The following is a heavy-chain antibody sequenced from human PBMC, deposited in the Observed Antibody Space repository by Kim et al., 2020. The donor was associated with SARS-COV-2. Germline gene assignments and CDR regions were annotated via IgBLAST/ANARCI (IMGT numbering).Heavy chain of an antibody. CDR2: IVVGSGNT. CDR1: GFTFTSSA. D-gene: IGHD1-26*01. J-gene: IGHJ3*02. V-gene: IGHV1-58*01. CDR3: AAEVGAIHGAFDI. Sequence: SVKVSCKASGFTFTSSAVQWVRQARGQRLEWIGWIVVGSGNTNYAQKFQERVTITRDMSTSTAYMELSSLRSEDMAVYYCAAEVGAIHGAFDIWGQGTMVTVSS.